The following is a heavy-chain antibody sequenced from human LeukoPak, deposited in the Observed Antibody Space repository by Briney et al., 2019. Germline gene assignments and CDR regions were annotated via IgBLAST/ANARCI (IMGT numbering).Heavy chain of an antibody. CDR1: GGSFSGYY. CDR3: ARGLWFGELPAPLFDY. V-gene: IGHV4-34*01. CDR2: INHSGST. Sequence: SETLSLTCAVYGGSFSGYYWSWIRQPPGKGLEWIGEINHSGSTNYNPSLKSRVTISVDTSKNQFSLKLSSVTAADTAVYYCARGLWFGELPAPLFDYWGQGTLVTVSS. D-gene: IGHD3-10*01. J-gene: IGHJ4*02.